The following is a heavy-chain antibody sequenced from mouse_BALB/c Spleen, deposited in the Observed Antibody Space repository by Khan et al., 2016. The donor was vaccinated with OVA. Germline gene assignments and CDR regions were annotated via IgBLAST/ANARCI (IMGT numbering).Heavy chain of an antibody. D-gene: IGHD2-14*01. Sequence: VQLQESGPELKKPGETVRISYKASGYTFTTAGIQWVQKMPGKGLKWIGWINTHSGVPKYAEDFKGRFAFSLEISVSTAYLQITNLKNEDTATYFCARGGAAYYRNDGGAMEYWGQGTSVTVSS. CDR3: ARGGAAYYRNDGGAMEY. CDR2: INTHSGVP. J-gene: IGHJ4*01. V-gene: IGHV9-4*02. CDR1: GYTFTTAG.